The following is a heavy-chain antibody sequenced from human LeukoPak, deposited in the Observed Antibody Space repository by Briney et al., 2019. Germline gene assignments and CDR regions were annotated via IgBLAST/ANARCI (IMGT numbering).Heavy chain of an antibody. J-gene: IGHJ5*02. CDR2: IYTSGST. CDR3: AATDCWSGYYHP. Sequence: SQTLSLTCTVPGGSTSSGSYYWSWIRQPAGKGLEWIGRIYTSGSTNYNPSLKSRVTISVDTSKNQFSLKLSSVTAADTAVYYCAATDCWSGYYHPWGQGTLVTVSS. CDR1: GGSTSSGSYY. V-gene: IGHV4-61*02. D-gene: IGHD3-3*01.